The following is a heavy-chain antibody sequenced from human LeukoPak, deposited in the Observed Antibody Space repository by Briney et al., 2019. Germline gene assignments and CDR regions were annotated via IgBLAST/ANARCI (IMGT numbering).Heavy chain of an antibody. CDR3: ARGDGDGPARRAFDI. D-gene: IGHD7-27*01. CDR2: INPTSGDT. Sequence: ASVKVSCKASGYTLTSFGFSWVRQAPGQGLEWMGWINPTSGDTNYLQKFQGRVIMTRDTSISTAYMELSRVRSDDTAVYYCARGDGDGPARRAFDIWGQGTMVTVSS. J-gene: IGHJ3*02. CDR1: GYTLTSFG. V-gene: IGHV1-2*02.